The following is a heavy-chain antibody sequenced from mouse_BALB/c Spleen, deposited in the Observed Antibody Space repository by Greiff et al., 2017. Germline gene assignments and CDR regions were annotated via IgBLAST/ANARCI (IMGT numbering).Heavy chain of an antibody. CDR2: ISNGGGST. CDR3: ARHYRYYFDY. V-gene: IGHV5-12-2*01. J-gene: IGHJ2*01. CDR1: GFTFSSYT. D-gene: IGHD2-14*01. Sequence: EVKLMESGGGLVQPGGSLKLSCAASGFTFSSYTMSWVRQTPEKRLEWVAYISNGGGSTYYPDTVKGRFTISRDNAKNTLYLQMSSLKSEDTAMYYCARHYRYYFDYWGQGTTLTVSS.